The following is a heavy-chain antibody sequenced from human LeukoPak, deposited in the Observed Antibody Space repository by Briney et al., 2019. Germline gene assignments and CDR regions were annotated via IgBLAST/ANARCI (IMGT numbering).Heavy chain of an antibody. J-gene: IGHJ4*02. CDR2: IYYSGST. Sequence: PSETLSLTCTVSGGSISSSSYYWGWIRQPPGKGLEWIGSIYYSGSTYYNPSLKSRVTISVDTSKNQFSLKLSSVTAADTAVYYCARELEIQQLVSHWGQGTLVTVSS. CDR3: ARELEIQQLVSH. CDR1: GGSISSSSYY. D-gene: IGHD6-13*01. V-gene: IGHV4-39*07.